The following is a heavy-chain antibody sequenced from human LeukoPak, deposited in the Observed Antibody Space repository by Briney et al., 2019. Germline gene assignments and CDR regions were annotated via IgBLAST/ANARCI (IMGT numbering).Heavy chain of an antibody. J-gene: IGHJ6*02. V-gene: IGHV3-23*01. CDR3: ARDVATAEVGGYYYGMDV. Sequence: GGSLRLSCAASGFTFSSYTMSWVRQAPGKGLEWVSGVSGSGGSTHYADSVKGRFTISRDNSKNTLYLQMNSLRAEDTAVYYCARDVATAEVGGYYYGMDVWGQGTTVTVSS. CDR2: VSGSGGST. CDR1: GFTFSSYT. D-gene: IGHD6-13*01.